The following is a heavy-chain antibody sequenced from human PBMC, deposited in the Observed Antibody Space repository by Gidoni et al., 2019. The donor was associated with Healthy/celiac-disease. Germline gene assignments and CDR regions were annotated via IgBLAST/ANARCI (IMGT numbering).Heavy chain of an antibody. J-gene: IGHJ5*02. Sequence: QVQLQESGPGLVKPSQTLSPTCTVSGGSISSGGYYWSWIRQHPGKGLEWIGYIYYSGSTYYNPSLKSRVTISVDTSKNQFSLKLSSVTAADTAVYYCARGLGHSSGYEYAWFDPWGQGTLVTVSS. CDR3: ARGLGHSSGYEYAWFDP. D-gene: IGHD3-22*01. CDR2: IYYSGST. CDR1: GGSISSGGYY. V-gene: IGHV4-31*03.